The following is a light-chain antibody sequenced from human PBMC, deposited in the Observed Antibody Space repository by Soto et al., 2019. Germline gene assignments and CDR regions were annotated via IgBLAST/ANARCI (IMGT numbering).Light chain of an antibody. CDR1: SSDVGAYNY. V-gene: IGLV2-11*01. Sequence: QSALTQPRSVSGSPGQSVTISCTGTSSDVGAYNYVSWYQQHPGTVPRLMIYDVSNRPSGVPDRFSGSKSGNTASLTISGLQAEDEADYCCCSYAGNYYGFGPGTKLTVL. CDR3: CSYAGNYYG. CDR2: DVS. J-gene: IGLJ1*01.